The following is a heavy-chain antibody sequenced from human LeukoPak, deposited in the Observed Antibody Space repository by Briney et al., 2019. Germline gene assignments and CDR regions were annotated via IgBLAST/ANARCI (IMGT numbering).Heavy chain of an antibody. Sequence: SGGSLRLSCAASGFTFSSYGMHWVRQAPGKGLEWVAVISYDGSNKYYADSVKGRFTISRDNSKNTLYLQMNSLRAEDTAVYYCAKEGYDILTELDYWGQGTLVTVSS. J-gene: IGHJ4*02. V-gene: IGHV3-30*18. D-gene: IGHD3-9*01. CDR1: GFTFSSYG. CDR3: AKEGYDILTELDY. CDR2: ISYDGSNK.